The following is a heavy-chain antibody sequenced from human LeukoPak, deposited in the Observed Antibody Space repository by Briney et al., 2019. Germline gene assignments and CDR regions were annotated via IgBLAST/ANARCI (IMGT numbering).Heavy chain of an antibody. CDR1: GFTFDDYA. CDR3: AKTLGNYYDSSGYYSFDY. Sequence: GGSLRLSCTASGFTFDDYAMHWVRQAPGKGLEWVSGISWNSGSIGYADSVKGRFTISRDNAKNSLYLQMNSLRAEDTALYYCAKTLGNYYDSSGYYSFDYWGQGTLVTVSS. V-gene: IGHV3-9*01. D-gene: IGHD3-22*01. J-gene: IGHJ4*02. CDR2: ISWNSGSI.